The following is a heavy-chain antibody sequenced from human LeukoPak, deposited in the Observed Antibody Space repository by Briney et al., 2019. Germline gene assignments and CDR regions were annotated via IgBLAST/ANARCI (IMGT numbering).Heavy chain of an antibody. CDR2: MNPNSGNT. CDR1: GYTFTSYD. D-gene: IGHD6-6*01. J-gene: IGHJ6*03. Sequence: ASVKVSCKASGYTFTSYDINWVRQATGQGLEWMGWMNPNSGNTGYAQKFQGRVTITRNTSISTAYMELSSLRSEDTAVYYCARGPPHIAALNCYYYYYMDVWGKGTTVTVSS. V-gene: IGHV1-8*03. CDR3: ARGPPHIAALNCYYYYYMDV.